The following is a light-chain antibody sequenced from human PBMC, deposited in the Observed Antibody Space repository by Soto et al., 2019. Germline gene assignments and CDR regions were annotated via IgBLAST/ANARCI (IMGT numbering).Light chain of an antibody. CDR1: SSDVGGYNY. CDR2: EVS. CDR3: SSYAGSNNLRV. Sequence: QSVLTQPPSASGSPGQSVTISCTGTSSDVGGYNYVSWYQQHPGKAPKLMIYEVSKRPSGVPDRFSGSKSGNTASLTVSGLQAEDEAEYYCSSYAGSNNLRVFGTGTKVTVL. V-gene: IGLV2-8*01. J-gene: IGLJ1*01.